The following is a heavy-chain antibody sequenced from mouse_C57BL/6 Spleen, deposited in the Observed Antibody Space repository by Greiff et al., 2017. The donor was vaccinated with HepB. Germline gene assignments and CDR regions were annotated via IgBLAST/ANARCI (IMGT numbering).Heavy chain of an antibody. Sequence: DVMLVESEGGLVKPGGSLKLSCAASGFTFSDYGMHWVRQAPEKGLEWVAYISSGSSTIYYADTVKGRFTISRDNAKNTLFLQMTSLRSEDTAMYYCAREKTSSDYFDYWGQGTTLTVSS. CDR2: ISSGSSTI. CDR1: GFTFSDYG. CDR3: AREKTSSDYFDY. J-gene: IGHJ2*01. D-gene: IGHD3-2*01. V-gene: IGHV5-17*01.